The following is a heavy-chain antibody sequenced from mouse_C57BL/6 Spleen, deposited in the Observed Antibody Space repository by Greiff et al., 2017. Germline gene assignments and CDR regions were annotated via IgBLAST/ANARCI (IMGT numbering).Heavy chain of an antibody. CDR1: GYTFTDHT. CDR2: IYPRDGST. J-gene: IGHJ2*01. Sequence: VQLQHSDAELVKPGASVKISCKVSGYTFTDHTIHWMKQRPEQGLEWIGYIYPRDGSTKYNEKFKGKATLTADKSSSTAYMQLNSLTSEDSAVYFCARSAFITTVVATFGCGGQGTTLTVST. CDR3: ARSAFITTVVATFGC. D-gene: IGHD1-1*01. V-gene: IGHV1-78*01.